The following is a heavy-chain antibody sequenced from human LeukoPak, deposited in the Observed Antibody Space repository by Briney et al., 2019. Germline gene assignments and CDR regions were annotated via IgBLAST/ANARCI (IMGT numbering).Heavy chain of an antibody. J-gene: IGHJ4*02. CDR2: IRYDGSNK. V-gene: IGHV3-30*02. D-gene: IGHD3-22*01. Sequence: GGSLRLSCAASGFTFSSYGMHWVRQAPGKGLEWVSLIRYDGSNKYYADSVKGRFTISRDTSRNTLYLQMNSLRAEDTAVYYCAKDYYDSSGGHRFDYWGQGTLVTVSS. CDR3: AKDYYDSSGGHRFDY. CDR1: GFTFSSYG.